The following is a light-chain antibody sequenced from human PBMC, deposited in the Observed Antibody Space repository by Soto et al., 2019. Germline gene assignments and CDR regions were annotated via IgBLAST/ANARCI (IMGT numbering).Light chain of an antibody. CDR2: EVS. CDR1: SSDVGGYDY. Sequence: QSALTQPPSASGSPGQSVTISCTGTSSDVGGYDYVSWYQQRPGKAPKLMIYEVSKRPSGVPDRFSGSKSGNTASLTVSGLQAEDEADYYCTSYAGSNNMGVFGTGTKATV. J-gene: IGLJ1*01. CDR3: TSYAGSNNMGV. V-gene: IGLV2-8*01.